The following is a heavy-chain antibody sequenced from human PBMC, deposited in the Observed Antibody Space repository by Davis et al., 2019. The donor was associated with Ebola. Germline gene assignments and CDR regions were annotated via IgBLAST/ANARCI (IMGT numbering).Heavy chain of an antibody. CDR2: IVVGSGNT. D-gene: IGHD5-12*01. CDR3: AADSGYDAPNYYYYYGMDV. Sequence: SVKVSCKASGFTFTSSAMQWVRQARGQRLEWIGWIVVGSGNTNYAQKFQERVTITRDMSTSTAYMELSSLRSEDTAVYYCAADSGYDAPNYYYYYGMDVWGQGTTVTVSS. J-gene: IGHJ6*02. CDR1: GFTFTSSA. V-gene: IGHV1-58*02.